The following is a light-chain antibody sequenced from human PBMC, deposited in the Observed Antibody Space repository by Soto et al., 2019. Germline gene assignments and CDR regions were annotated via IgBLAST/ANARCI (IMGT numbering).Light chain of an antibody. J-gene: IGKJ5*01. CDR2: DAS. CDR3: QQLTNGPPEIT. V-gene: IGKV3-11*01. CDR1: QNISIY. Sequence: EIVLTQSTATLSLSPLEIATLSFMAIQNISIYLAWYQQKPGQSPRLLIYDASNRATGIPARFSGSGFGTDFTITNSRLEREDFAGYYGQQLTNGPPEITVGQGTRLEIK.